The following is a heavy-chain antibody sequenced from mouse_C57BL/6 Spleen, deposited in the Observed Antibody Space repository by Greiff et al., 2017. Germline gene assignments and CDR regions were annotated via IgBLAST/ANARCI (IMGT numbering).Heavy chain of an antibody. D-gene: IGHD2-1*01. J-gene: IGHJ1*03. CDR1: GYTFTSYW. CDR2: IDPSGGCT. Sequence: QVQLQQPGAELVKPGASVKLSCKASGYTFTSYWMHWVKQRPGRGLEWIGRIDPSGGCTKYNEKFKSKATLTVDKSYSTAYMQLSSLKSEDSAVYYCARDGGLQLPYFGVWGTGATVTVSS. CDR3: ARDGGLQLPYFGV. V-gene: IGHV1-72*01.